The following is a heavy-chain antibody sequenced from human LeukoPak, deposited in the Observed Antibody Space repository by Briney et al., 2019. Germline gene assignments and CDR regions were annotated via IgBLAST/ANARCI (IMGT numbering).Heavy chain of an antibody. D-gene: IGHD3-10*01. CDR2: ISSSSSTI. CDR3: ARETYGSGTGN. V-gene: IGHV3-48*04. J-gene: IGHJ4*02. Sequence: GGSLRLSCAASGFIFSSYSMNWVRQAPGKGLEWVSYISSSSSTIYYADSVKGRFTISRDNTKNSLYLQMNSLRAEDTAMYYCARETYGSGTGNWGQGTLVTVSS. CDR1: GFIFSSYS.